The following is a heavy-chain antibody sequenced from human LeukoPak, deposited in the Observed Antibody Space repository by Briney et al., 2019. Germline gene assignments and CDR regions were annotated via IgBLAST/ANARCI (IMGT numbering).Heavy chain of an antibody. CDR3: ARKHGAYDAFDI. CDR1: GGTFSSHA. D-gene: IGHD2-21*01. CDR2: IIPIFGTA. Sequence: SVKVSCKASGGTFSSHAISWVRQAPGQGLEWMGGIIPIFGTANYAQKFQGRVTITADESTSTAYMELSSLRSEDTAVYYCARKHGAYDAFDIWGQGTMVTVSS. V-gene: IGHV1-69*01. J-gene: IGHJ3*02.